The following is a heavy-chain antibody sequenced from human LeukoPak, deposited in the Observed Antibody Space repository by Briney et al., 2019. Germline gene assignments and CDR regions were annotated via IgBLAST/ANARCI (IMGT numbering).Heavy chain of an antibody. J-gene: IGHJ1*01. Sequence: GGSLRLSCGVSGFTFTKHDMSWFRQPPGKGLEGVSSISRSGAHSHYATSVRGRFIISRDNSNDTLFLQMTGLDVADTAIYYCARGSLGPAYWGRGTVVAVSS. CDR3: ARGSLGPAY. CDR2: ISRSGAHS. D-gene: IGHD3-10*01. V-gene: IGHV3-20*04. CDR1: GFTFTKHD.